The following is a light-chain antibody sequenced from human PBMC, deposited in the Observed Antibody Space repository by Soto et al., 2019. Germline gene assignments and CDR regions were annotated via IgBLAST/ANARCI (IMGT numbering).Light chain of an antibody. CDR2: EVS. CDR1: SSDVGGYNF. V-gene: IGLV2-8*01. CDR3: SSYVGRNTYV. Sequence: QSVLTQPPSASGSPGQSVTISCTGTSSDVGGYNFVSWYQQHPGKAPKLMIYEVSKRPSGVPDRFSGSKSGNTASLTVSGLQAEDEADYYCSSYVGRNTYVFGTGTKLTVL. J-gene: IGLJ1*01.